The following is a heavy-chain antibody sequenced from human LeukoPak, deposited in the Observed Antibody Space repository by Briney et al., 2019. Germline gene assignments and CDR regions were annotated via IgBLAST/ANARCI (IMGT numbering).Heavy chain of an antibody. CDR3: AREGYSSSWYYFDY. D-gene: IGHD6-13*01. CDR1: GGSISSYY. V-gene: IGHV4-4*07. CDR2: IYTSGST. Sequence: SETLSLTCTVSGGSISSYYWSWIRQPAGKGLERIGRIYTSGSTNYNPSLKSRVTISVDKSKNQFSLKLSSVTAADTAVYYCAREGYSSSWYYFDYWGQGTLVTVSS. J-gene: IGHJ4*02.